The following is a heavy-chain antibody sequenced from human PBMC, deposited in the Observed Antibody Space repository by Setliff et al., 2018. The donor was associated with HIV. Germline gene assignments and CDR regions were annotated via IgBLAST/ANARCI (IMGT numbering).Heavy chain of an antibody. V-gene: IGHV4-4*09. CDR1: GGSISTSY. CDR2: IYISGTT. Sequence: SETLSLTCTVSGGSISTSYWNWIRQPPGKGLEWIAYIYISGTTNYNPSLKSRVTISLDTSRNQFSLKLGSVTAADTAMYYCAREHCSGGSCNCFDIWGQGTMVTVSS. CDR3: AREHCSGGSCNCFDI. J-gene: IGHJ3*02. D-gene: IGHD2-15*01.